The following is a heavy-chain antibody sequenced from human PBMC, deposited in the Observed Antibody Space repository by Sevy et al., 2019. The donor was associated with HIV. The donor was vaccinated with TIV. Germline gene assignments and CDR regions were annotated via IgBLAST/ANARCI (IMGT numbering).Heavy chain of an antibody. CDR2: ISAYKGET. Sequence: ASVKVSCKASGYNFLVYGVNWLRQAPGQGLEWMAWISAYKGETKYGRNLQGRVTMTTDTSTSTAFLELRGLRYDDTAIYYCARDALPPSPLTRVSDYWGQGTLVTVSS. D-gene: IGHD3-9*01. J-gene: IGHJ4*02. CDR3: ARDALPPSPLTRVSDY. CDR1: GYNFLVYG. V-gene: IGHV1-18*01.